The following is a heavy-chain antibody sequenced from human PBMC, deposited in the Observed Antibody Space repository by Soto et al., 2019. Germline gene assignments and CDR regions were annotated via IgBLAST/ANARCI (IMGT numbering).Heavy chain of an antibody. CDR3: ARTGYDGVAFDI. D-gene: IGHD3-16*01. Sequence: PSETLSLTCTVSGGSISSGDYYWSWIRQPPGKGLEWIGYIYNSGSTYYYPSLKSRVTISVDTSKNQFSLKLSSVTAADTAVYYCARTGYDGVAFDIWGQGTMVTISS. J-gene: IGHJ3*02. CDR2: IYNSGST. CDR1: GGSISSGDYY. V-gene: IGHV4-30-4*01.